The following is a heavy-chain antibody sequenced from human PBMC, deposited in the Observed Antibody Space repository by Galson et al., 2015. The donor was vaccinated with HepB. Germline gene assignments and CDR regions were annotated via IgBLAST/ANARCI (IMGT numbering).Heavy chain of an antibody. Sequence: SLRLSCAASGFTFSHAWMSWVRQAPGKGLEWVGRIKSKTDGGTTDYAAPVKGRFTISRDDSKNTLYLQMNSLKTEDTAVYYCTTLELWFGELSLYWGQGTLVTVSS. CDR1: GFTFSHAW. CDR2: IKSKTDGGTT. D-gene: IGHD3-10*01. V-gene: IGHV3-15*01. CDR3: TTLELWFGELSLY. J-gene: IGHJ4*02.